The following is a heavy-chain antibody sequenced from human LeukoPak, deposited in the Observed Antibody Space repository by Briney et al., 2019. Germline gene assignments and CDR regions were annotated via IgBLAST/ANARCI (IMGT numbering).Heavy chain of an antibody. Sequence: PSETLSLTCTVSGYSISSGYYWGWIRQPPGKGLEWIGSIYHSGRTFYNPSLKSRVTISVDTSKNQFSLKLTSVTAADTAVYYCARHLNSGYRDYWGQGTLVTVSS. CDR1: GYSISSGYY. V-gene: IGHV4-38-2*02. D-gene: IGHD3-22*01. CDR3: ARHLNSGYRDY. CDR2: IYHSGRT. J-gene: IGHJ4*02.